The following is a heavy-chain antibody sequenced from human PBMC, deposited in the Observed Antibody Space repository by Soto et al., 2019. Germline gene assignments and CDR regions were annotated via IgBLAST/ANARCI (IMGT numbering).Heavy chain of an antibody. Sequence: QVQLVQSGAEVKKPGASVKVSCKASGYTFTSYDINWVRQATGQGLEWMGWMNPNSGNTGYAQKFKGRVTMTRNTSISTAYMELSSLRGKDTAVYDCTRERAVAGFDYWGQGTLGTVSS. CDR1: GYTFTSYD. D-gene: IGHD6-19*01. CDR2: MNPNSGNT. V-gene: IGHV1-8*01. CDR3: TRERAVAGFDY. J-gene: IGHJ4*02.